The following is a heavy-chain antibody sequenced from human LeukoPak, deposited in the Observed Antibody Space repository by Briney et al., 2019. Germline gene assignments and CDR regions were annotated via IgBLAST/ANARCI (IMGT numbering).Heavy chain of an antibody. CDR1: GFTFSSYA. CDR2: ISGSGGST. CDR3: ARVLGYDYVWGSYRY. Sequence: QSGGSLRLSCAASGFTFSSYAMSWVRQAPGKGLEWVSAISGSGGSTYYADSVKGRFTISRDNSKNTLYLQTNSLRAEDTAVYYCARVLGYDYVWGSYRYWGQGTLVTVSS. D-gene: IGHD3-16*02. V-gene: IGHV3-23*01. J-gene: IGHJ4*02.